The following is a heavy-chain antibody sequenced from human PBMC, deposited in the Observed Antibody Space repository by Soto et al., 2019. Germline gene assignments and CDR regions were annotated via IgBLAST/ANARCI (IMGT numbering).Heavy chain of an antibody. CDR2: ISSSSSTI. CDR3: ARVGYCSSTSCYVYFQH. D-gene: IGHD2-2*01. V-gene: IGHV3-48*01. J-gene: IGHJ1*01. Sequence: GGSLRLSCAASGFTFSSYSMNWVRQAPGKGLEWVSYISSSSSTIYYADSVKGRFTISRDNAKNSLYLQMNSLRAEDTAVYYCARVGYCSSTSCYVYFQHWGQGTLVTVSS. CDR1: GFTFSSYS.